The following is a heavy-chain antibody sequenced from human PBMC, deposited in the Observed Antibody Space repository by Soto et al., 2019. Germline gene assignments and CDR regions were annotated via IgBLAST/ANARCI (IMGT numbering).Heavy chain of an antibody. CDR1: GFTFSSYW. V-gene: IGHV3-74*01. CDR2: INRDGSSI. Sequence: EVQLVESGGGLVQPGGSLRLPCAASGFTFSSYWMHWVRQAPGKGLVWVSRINRDGSSINYADSARGRVTISRDNAKNTLYLQVNGLRAEDTAVYYCAREIATTGEYYFDYWGQGILVTVSS. D-gene: IGHD6-13*01. CDR3: AREIATTGEYYFDY. J-gene: IGHJ4*02.